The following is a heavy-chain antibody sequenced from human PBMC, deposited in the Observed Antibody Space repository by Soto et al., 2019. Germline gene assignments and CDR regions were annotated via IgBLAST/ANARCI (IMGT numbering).Heavy chain of an antibody. V-gene: IGHV1-18*01. J-gene: IGHJ6*02. CDR2: ISAYNGNT. CDR1: GYTFTSYG. Sequence: QVQLVQSGAEVKKPGASVKVSCKASGYTFTSYGISWVRQAPGQGLEWMGWISAYNGNTNYAQKLQGRVTMTTDTSTSTAYMELRSLRSDDTAVYYCARDQGVRMTPAYYYYGMDVWGQGTKVTVSS. D-gene: IGHD3-10*01. CDR3: ARDQGVRMTPAYYYYGMDV.